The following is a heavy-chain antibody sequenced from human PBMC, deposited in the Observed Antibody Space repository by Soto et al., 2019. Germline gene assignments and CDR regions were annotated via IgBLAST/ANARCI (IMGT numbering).Heavy chain of an antibody. J-gene: IGHJ2*01. V-gene: IGHV4-31*03. CDR2: IYYSGST. D-gene: IGHD2-2*02. CDR3: ARGIVVVPAAIIGEYFDL. CDR1: GGSISSGGYY. Sequence: QVQLQESGPGLVKPSQTLSLTCTVSGGSISSGGYYWSWIRQHPGKGLEWIGYIYYSGSTYYNPSLKSRVTISVDTSKNQFSLKLSSVTAADTAVYYCARGIVVVPAAIIGEYFDLWGRGTLVTVSS.